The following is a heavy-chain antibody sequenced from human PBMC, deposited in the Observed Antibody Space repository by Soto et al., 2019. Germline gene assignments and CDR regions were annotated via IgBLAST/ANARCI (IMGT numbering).Heavy chain of an antibody. V-gene: IGHV1-8*01. Sequence: QVQLVQSGAEVKKPGASVKVSCKASGYTFTSYDINWVRQATGQGLEWMGWMNPNSGNTGYAQKFQGRVTMPRNTSISTANRELSSLRSEDTAVYYCAMLSSSWYPYYYYGMDVWGQGTTVTVSS. CDR2: MNPNSGNT. CDR3: AMLSSSWYPYYYYGMDV. J-gene: IGHJ6*02. D-gene: IGHD6-13*01. CDR1: GYTFTSYD.